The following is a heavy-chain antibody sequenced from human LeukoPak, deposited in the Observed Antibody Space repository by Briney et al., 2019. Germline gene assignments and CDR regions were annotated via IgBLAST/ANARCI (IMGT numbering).Heavy chain of an antibody. Sequence: SGGSLRLSCAASGFTFSSYGMHWVRQAPGKGLEWVAVISYDGSNKYYADSVKGRFTISRDNSKNTLYLQMNSLRAEDTAVYYCAKAGGSSGWYVWGQGTLVTVSS. CDR2: ISYDGSNK. J-gene: IGHJ4*02. V-gene: IGHV3-30*18. CDR3: AKAGGSSGWYV. D-gene: IGHD6-19*01. CDR1: GFTFSSYG.